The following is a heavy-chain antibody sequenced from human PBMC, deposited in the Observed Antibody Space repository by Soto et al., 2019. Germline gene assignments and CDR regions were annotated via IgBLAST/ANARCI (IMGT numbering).Heavy chain of an antibody. D-gene: IGHD6-13*01. J-gene: IGHJ6*02. CDR3: ARPIAAAGTRPMRYYYYYGMDV. CDR1: GGTFSSYA. Sequence: SVKVSCKVSGGTFSSYAISWVRQAPGQGLEWMGGIIPIFGTVNYAQKFQGRVTITAHESTSTAYMELSSLRSEDTAVYYCARPIAAAGTRPMRYYYYYGMDVWGQGTTVTVSS. CDR2: IIPIFGTV. V-gene: IGHV1-69*13.